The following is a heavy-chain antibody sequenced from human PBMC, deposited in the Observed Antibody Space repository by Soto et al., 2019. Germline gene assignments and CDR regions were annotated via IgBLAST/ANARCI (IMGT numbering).Heavy chain of an antibody. D-gene: IGHD3-10*01. CDR2: FGTSRKYI. Sequence: GGSLRLSCAASGYTFSDYSMNWVRQAPGKGLEWVSYFGTSRKYIFYADSVRGRFTISRDDVKNSLYLQMNSLRDEDTAVYYCANKFFSGSGSYRGWFDPWGQGTLVTVSS. CDR3: ANKFFSGSGSYRGWFDP. J-gene: IGHJ5*02. V-gene: IGHV3-48*02. CDR1: GYTFSDYS.